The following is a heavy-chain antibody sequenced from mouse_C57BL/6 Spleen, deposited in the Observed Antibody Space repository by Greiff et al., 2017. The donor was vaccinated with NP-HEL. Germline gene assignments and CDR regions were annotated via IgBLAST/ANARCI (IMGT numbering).Heavy chain of an antibody. J-gene: IGHJ2*01. V-gene: IGHV1-39*01. Sequence: VQLQQTGPELVKPGASVKISCKASGYSFTDYNMNWVKQSNGKSLEWIGVINPNYGTTSYNQKFKGKATLTVDQSSSTAYLQLNSLTSEDSAVYYCARGITTVVVDFDYWGQGTTLTVSS. CDR2: INPNYGTT. D-gene: IGHD1-1*01. CDR1: GYSFTDYN. CDR3: ARGITTVVVDFDY.